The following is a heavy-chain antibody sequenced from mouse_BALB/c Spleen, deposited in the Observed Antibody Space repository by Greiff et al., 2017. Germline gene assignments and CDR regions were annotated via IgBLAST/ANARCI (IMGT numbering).Heavy chain of an antibody. CDR1: GFTFSSYG. CDR2: ISSGGSYT. CDR3: ARHTTNYFDY. Sequence: EVQLVESGGDLVKPGGSLKLSCAASGFTFSSYGMSWVRQTPDKRLEWVATISSGGSYTYYTNSVKGRSTFSGDNATNTPYLQLSSLKSEDTAMYYCARHTTNYFDYWGQGTTLTVSS. D-gene: IGHD2-12*01. J-gene: IGHJ2*01. V-gene: IGHV5-6*01.